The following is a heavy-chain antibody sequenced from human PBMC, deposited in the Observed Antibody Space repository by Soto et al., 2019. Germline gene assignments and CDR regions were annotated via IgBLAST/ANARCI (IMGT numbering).Heavy chain of an antibody. Sequence: ASVKVSCTASGYTFTSYNIHWVRQAPGQRLEWMGRINAGNGNTKYSQKFQGRVTITRDTSASTAYMELSSLRSEDTAVYYCARSRVVPAAKFDYWGQGTLVTVSS. D-gene: IGHD2-2*01. CDR2: INAGNGNT. CDR3: ARSRVVPAAKFDY. CDR1: GYTFTSYN. V-gene: IGHV1-3*01. J-gene: IGHJ4*02.